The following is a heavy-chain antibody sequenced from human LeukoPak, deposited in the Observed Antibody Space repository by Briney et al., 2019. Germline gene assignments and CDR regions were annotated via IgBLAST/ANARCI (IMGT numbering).Heavy chain of an antibody. CDR2: ISSSGSTI. J-gene: IGHJ4*02. D-gene: IGHD3-10*01. V-gene: IGHV3-48*03. CDR1: GFTFSGYE. CDR3: ARAPYYYGSGSYPPDY. Sequence: GGSLRLSCAASGFTFSGYEMNWVRQAPGKGLEWVSYISSSGSTIYYADSVKGRFTISRDNAKNSLYLQMNSLRAEDTAVYYCARAPYYYGSGSYPPDYWGQGTLVTVSS.